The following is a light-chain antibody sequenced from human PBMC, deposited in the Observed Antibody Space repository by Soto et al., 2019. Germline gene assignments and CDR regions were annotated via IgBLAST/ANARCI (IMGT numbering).Light chain of an antibody. J-gene: IGKJ1*01. Sequence: IQLTQSPSSLSASVGDRVTITCRASPAIASFLAWYQQKPGTAPKLLIYDAATLQSGVPSRFSGSRSGTEYTLTIGSLQPEDFATYYCQQLNGSPWTFGQGTKVDSK. CDR1: PAIASF. V-gene: IGKV1-9*01. CDR2: DAA. CDR3: QQLNGSPWT.